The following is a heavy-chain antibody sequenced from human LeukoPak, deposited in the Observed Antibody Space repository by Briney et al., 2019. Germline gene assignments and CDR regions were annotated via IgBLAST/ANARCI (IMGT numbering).Heavy chain of an antibody. D-gene: IGHD3-22*01. CDR2: INRDGSGQ. Sequence: GGSLRLSCAASGFTFSNYNMTWVRQAPGKGLEWVANINRDGSGQDYADSVKGRFTISRDNARNSLSLQMNSLRVEDTAVYYCARDPYDTLGYGAFDFWGQGTVVTVSS. V-gene: IGHV3-7*01. CDR3: ARDPYDTLGYGAFDF. J-gene: IGHJ3*01. CDR1: GFTFSNYN.